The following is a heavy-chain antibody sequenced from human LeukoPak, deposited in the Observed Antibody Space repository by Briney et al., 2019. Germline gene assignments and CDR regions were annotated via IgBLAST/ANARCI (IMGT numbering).Heavy chain of an antibody. Sequence: ASVKVSCKAYGYTFTAYYMHWVRQAPGQGLEWMGWINPNSGGTNYAQKFQGRVTMTRDTSISTAYMELSRLRSDDTAVYYCAGITMIGPGDYWGQGTLVTVSS. J-gene: IGHJ4*02. CDR2: INPNSGGT. CDR1: GYTFTAYY. V-gene: IGHV1-2*02. D-gene: IGHD3-22*01. CDR3: AGITMIGPGDY.